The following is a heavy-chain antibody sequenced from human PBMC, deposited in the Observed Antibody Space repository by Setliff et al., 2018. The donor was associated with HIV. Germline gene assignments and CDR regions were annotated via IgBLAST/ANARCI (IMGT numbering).Heavy chain of an antibody. CDR2: INPNNGGT. Sequence: ASVKVSCKALGFLVTGYNVHWVRQAPGHGPEWLGRINPNNGGTNYAQKFQGRVTMSLDTSTSTVYLELKALTSDDTVVYYCVRPRVFDSFDVWGPGTMVTVSS. V-gene: IGHV1-2*05. CDR1: GFLVTGYN. CDR3: VRPRVFDSFDV. J-gene: IGHJ3*01.